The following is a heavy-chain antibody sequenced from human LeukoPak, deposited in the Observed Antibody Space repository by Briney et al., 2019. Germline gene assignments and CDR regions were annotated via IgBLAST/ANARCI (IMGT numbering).Heavy chain of an antibody. V-gene: IGHV1-18*01. J-gene: IGHJ6*03. D-gene: IGHD5-12*01. CDR3: ARGPQYDYTGNYYMDV. Sequence: ASVKVSCKASGYTFTSYGISWVRQAPGQGLEWMGWISTYNGNTNYAQKLQGRVTITADESTSTAYMELSSLRSEDTAVYYCARGPQYDYTGNYYMDVWGKGTTVTVSS. CDR2: ISTYNGNT. CDR1: GYTFTSYG.